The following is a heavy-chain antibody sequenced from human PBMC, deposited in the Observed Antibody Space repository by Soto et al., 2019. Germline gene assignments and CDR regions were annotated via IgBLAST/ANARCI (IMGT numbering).Heavy chain of an antibody. CDR2: INPNSGGT. Sequence: GASVKVSCKASGYTFTGYYMHWVRQAPGQGLEWMGWINPNSGGTNYAQKFQGRVTMTRDTSISTAYMELSRLRSDDTAVYYCARVGPGIAVARPYYWGQGTLVTVSS. V-gene: IGHV1-2*02. CDR1: GYTFTGYY. D-gene: IGHD6-19*01. J-gene: IGHJ4*02. CDR3: ARVGPGIAVARPYY.